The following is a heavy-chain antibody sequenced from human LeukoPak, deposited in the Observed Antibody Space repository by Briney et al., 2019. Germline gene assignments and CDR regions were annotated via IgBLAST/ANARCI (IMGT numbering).Heavy chain of an antibody. J-gene: IGHJ6*03. D-gene: IGHD1-1*01. CDR2: ISSSGSTI. Sequence: PGGSLRLSCAASGFTFSSYEMNWVRQAPGKGLEWVSYISSSGSTIYYADSVKGRFTISRDNAKNSLYLQMNSLRAEDTAVYYCARVRYPGTTHYYYMDVWGKGTTVTVSS. CDR3: ARVRYPGTTHYYYMDV. V-gene: IGHV3-48*03. CDR1: GFTFSSYE.